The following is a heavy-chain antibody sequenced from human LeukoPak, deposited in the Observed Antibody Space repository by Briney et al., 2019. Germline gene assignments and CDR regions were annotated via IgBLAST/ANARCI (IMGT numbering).Heavy chain of an antibody. Sequence: EGSLRLSCAASGFTVSSNYMGWVRQAPGKGLEWVSVIYSGGSTYYADSVKVRFTISRDNSKNTLYLQMNSLRAEDTAVYYCAHTDSYYFDSGMVSWGQGALVTVSS. CDR1: GFTVSSNY. V-gene: IGHV3-53*01. D-gene: IGHD3-22*01. CDR3: AHTDSYYFDSGMVS. CDR2: IYSGGST. J-gene: IGHJ5*02.